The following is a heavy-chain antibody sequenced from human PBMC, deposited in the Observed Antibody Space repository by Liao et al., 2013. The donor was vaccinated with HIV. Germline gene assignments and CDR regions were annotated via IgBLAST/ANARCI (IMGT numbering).Heavy chain of an antibody. V-gene: IGHV4-39*07. CDR2: IYYSGST. CDR1: GGSISSSSYY. J-gene: IGHJ6*03. Sequence: QLQLQESGPGLVKPSETLSLTCTVSGGSISSSSYYWGWIRQPPGKGLEWIGSIYYSGSTYLQPVPQESSHHISRHVQEPVLPELSSVTAADTAVYYCARDQEWELLPGYYYYYMDVWGKGTTVTVSS. D-gene: IGHD1-26*01. CDR3: ARDQEWELLPGYYYYYMDV.